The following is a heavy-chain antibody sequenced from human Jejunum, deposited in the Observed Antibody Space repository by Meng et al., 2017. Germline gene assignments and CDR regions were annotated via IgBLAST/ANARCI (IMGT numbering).Heavy chain of an antibody. V-gene: IGHV3-74*01. CDR1: GFTFSHYF. CDR3: ARAYGGYSSGAFDL. CDR2: INSAGGIDAGGSGR. Sequence: GGSLRLSCAASGFTFSHYFMHWVRQVPGKGLMWVSRINSAGGIDAGGSGRIYSSSVKGRFTISRDDAKNTLYLQMNSLRPEDTAVYYCARAYGGYSSGAFDLWGQGTMVTVSS. D-gene: IGHD4-23*01. J-gene: IGHJ3*01.